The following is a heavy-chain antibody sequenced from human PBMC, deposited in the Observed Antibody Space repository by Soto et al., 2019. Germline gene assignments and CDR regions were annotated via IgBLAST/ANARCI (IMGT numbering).Heavy chain of an antibody. CDR1: GCTFSSYA. Sequence: GASVKVSCKASGCTFSSYAISWVRQAPGQGLEWMGGIIPIFGTANYAQKFQGRVTITADESTSTAYMELSSLRSEDTAVYYCASPSSNYVWGLVNYYGMDVWGQGTTVTVSS. CDR3: ASPSSNYVWGLVNYYGMDV. D-gene: IGHD3-16*01. V-gene: IGHV1-69*13. CDR2: IIPIFGTA. J-gene: IGHJ6*02.